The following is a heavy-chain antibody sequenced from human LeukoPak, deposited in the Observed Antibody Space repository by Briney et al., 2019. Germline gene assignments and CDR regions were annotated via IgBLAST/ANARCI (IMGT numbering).Heavy chain of an antibody. V-gene: IGHV3-30*03. CDR1: GFTFSSYG. CDR2: ISYDGSNK. CDR3: ARGSMNFIVGATVDY. Sequence: HPGGSLRLSCAASGFTFSSYGMHWVRQAPGKGLEWVAVISYDGSNKYYADSVKGRFTISRDNAKNSLYLQMNSLRAEDTAVYYCARGSMNFIVGATVDYWGQGTLVTVSS. D-gene: IGHD1-26*01. J-gene: IGHJ4*02.